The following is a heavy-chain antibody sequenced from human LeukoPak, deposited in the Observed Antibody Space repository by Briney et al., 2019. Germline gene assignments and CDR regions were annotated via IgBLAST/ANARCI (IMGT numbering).Heavy chain of an antibody. D-gene: IGHD1-26*01. J-gene: IGHJ3*02. Sequence: SETLSLTCTVSGGSISSYYWSWIRQPAGKGLEWIGRIYTSGSTNYNPSLKSQVTMSVDTSKNQFSLKLSSVTAADTAVHYCARAPLYSGSYEDAFDIWGQGTMVTVSS. V-gene: IGHV4-4*07. CDR2: IYTSGST. CDR1: GGSISSYY. CDR3: ARAPLYSGSYEDAFDI.